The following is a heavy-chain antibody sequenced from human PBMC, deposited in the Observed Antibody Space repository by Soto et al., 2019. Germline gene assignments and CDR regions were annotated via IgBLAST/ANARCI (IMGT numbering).Heavy chain of an antibody. CDR3: ARATLTYCGGDCYSYYFDY. J-gene: IGHJ4*02. V-gene: IGHV4-30-2*01. D-gene: IGHD2-21*02. CDR1: GGSISSGGYS. Sequence: SETLSLTCAVSGGSISSGGYSLRWIRQPPGKGLEWIGYIYHSGSTYYNPSLKSRVTISADRSKNQFSLKLSSVTAADTAVYYCARATLTYCGGDCYSYYFDYWGQGTLVTVSS. CDR2: IYHSGST.